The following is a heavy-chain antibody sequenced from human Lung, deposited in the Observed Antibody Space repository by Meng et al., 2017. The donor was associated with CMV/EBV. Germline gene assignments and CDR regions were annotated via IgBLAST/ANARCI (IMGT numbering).Heavy chain of an antibody. CDR2: ISSSSSYI. CDR3: ARDYLIVGILEWLPFQRPSSNYYYYYGMDV. J-gene: IGHJ6*02. D-gene: IGHD3-3*01. CDR1: GFTFSSYS. V-gene: IGHV3-21*01. Sequence: GGSLRLSCAASGFTFSSYSMNWVRQGPGKGLEWVSSISSSSSYIYYADSVKGRFTISRDNAKNSLYLQMNSLRAEDTAVYYCARDYLIVGILEWLPFQRPSSNYYYYYGMDVWGQGTTVTVSS.